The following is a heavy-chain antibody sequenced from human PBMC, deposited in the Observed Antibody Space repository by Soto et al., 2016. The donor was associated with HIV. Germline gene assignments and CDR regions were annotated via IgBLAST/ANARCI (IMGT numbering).Heavy chain of an antibody. V-gene: IGHV3-21*01. CDR1: GFTFSSYS. CDR2: ISSSSSYI. D-gene: IGHD6-19*01. Sequence: EVQLVESGGGLVKPGGSLRLSCAASGFTFSSYSMNWVRQAPGKGLEWVSSISSSSSYIYYADSVKGRFTISRDNAKNSLYLQMNSLRAEDTAVYYCARGVAVAGRNWFDPVGPGEPWSPVSS. CDR3: ARGVAVAGRNWFDP. J-gene: IGHJ5*02.